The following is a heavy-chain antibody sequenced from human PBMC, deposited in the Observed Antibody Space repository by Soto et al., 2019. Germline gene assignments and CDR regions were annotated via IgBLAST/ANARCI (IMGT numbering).Heavy chain of an antibody. CDR3: ARPVPKEYSRYDYPYYYLAV. Sequence: PSETLSLTCTVSGGSISSSSYYWGWIRQPPGKGLEWIGSIYYSGSTYYNPSLKSRVTISVDTSKNQFSLKLSPVTAADTAVYYCARPVPKEYSRYDYPYYYLAVWGKGPTVTVSS. CDR2: IYYSGST. V-gene: IGHV4-39*01. J-gene: IGHJ6*03. D-gene: IGHD5-12*01. CDR1: GGSISSSSYY.